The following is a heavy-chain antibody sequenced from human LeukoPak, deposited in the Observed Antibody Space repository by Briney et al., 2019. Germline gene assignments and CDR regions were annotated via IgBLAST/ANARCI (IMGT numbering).Heavy chain of an antibody. J-gene: IGHJ4*02. Sequence: TSETLSLTCTVSGGALSSFYWSWIRQPPGKGLECIAYIHYSGSAGYNPSLRSRVTISFDTSKNQLSLKLRSVTAADTAVYYCATFDCDGSRRHFDQWGQGTLVPVSS. D-gene: IGHD1-1*01. CDR3: ATFDCDGSRRHFDQ. CDR2: IHYSGSA. CDR1: GGALSSFY. V-gene: IGHV4-59*08.